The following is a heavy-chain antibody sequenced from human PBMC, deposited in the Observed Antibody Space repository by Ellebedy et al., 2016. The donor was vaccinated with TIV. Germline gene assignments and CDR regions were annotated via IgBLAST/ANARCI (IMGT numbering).Heavy chain of an antibody. CDR2: IDYSGTT. D-gene: IGHD1-7*01. J-gene: IGHJ4*02. CDR3: ARVATTGSTFDY. Sequence: MPSETLSLTCTLSGVSVSSYYWSWIRQPPGKGLEWIGYIDYSGTTYFNPPLKSRVTLSLDTSKNQFTLRVNSVTAADTAVYYCARVATTGSTFDYWGQGALVTVSS. CDR1: GVSVSSYY. V-gene: IGHV4-59*02.